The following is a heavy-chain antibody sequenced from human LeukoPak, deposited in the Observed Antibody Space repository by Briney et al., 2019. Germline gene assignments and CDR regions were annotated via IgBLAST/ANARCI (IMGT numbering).Heavy chain of an antibody. V-gene: IGHV4-59*12. CDR1: GGSISSYY. CDR2: ISDIGSI. J-gene: IGHJ4*02. Sequence: SETLSLTCTVSGGSISSYYWSWIRQPPGKGLEWIAYISDIGSINYNPSLKSRVTISVDTSKNQFSLKLSSVTAADTAVYYCARGSTYSSSNYFDYWGQGTLVTVSS. D-gene: IGHD6-6*01. CDR3: ARGSTYSSSNYFDY.